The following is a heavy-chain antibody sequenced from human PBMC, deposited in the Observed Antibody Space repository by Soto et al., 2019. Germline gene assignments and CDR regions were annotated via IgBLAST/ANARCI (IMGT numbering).Heavy chain of an antibody. CDR1: GYTFTSYA. CDR2: INAGNGNT. CDR3: ARVAVAGTSAIYNYYGMEV. J-gene: IGHJ6*02. Sequence: ASVKVSCKASGYTFTSYAMHWVRQAPGQRLEWMGWINAGNGNTKYSQKFQGRVTMTRNTSISTAYMELSSLRSEDTAVYYCARVAVAGTSAIYNYYGMEVWGQGTTVTVSS. V-gene: IGHV1-3*01. D-gene: IGHD6-19*01.